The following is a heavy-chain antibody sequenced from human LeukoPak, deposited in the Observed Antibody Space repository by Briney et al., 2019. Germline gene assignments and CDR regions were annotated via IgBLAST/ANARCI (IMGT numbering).Heavy chain of an antibody. Sequence: ASVKVSCKASGYTFTGYYMHWVRQAPGQGLGWMGWINPNSGGTNYAQKFQGRVTMTRDTSISTAYMELSRLRSDDTAVYYCARVARVPRRTFDYWGQGTLVTVSS. J-gene: IGHJ4*02. D-gene: IGHD4/OR15-4a*01. CDR3: ARVARVPRRTFDY. CDR1: GYTFTGYY. V-gene: IGHV1-2*02. CDR2: INPNSGGT.